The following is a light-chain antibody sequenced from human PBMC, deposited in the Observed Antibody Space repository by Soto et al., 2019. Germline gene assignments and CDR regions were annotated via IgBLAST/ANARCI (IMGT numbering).Light chain of an antibody. CDR2: DAS. V-gene: IGKV1-5*01. J-gene: IGKJ1*01. CDR3: QQDHGFW. CDR1: HSINDG. Sequence: DVQVTESHSTLSASVGSRFTICCRARHSINDGVAWYQPKPGKAPKLLIYDASRLESGVPSMFSTGGSGTEFSLIINGVQPDDLASYYCQQDHGFWFGQGTQVDIK.